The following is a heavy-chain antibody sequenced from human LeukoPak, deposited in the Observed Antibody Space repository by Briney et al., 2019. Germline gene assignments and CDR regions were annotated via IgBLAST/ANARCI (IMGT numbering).Heavy chain of an antibody. J-gene: IGHJ3*02. CDR2: INHSGGT. CDR3: ALELVVPAALERLNAFDI. Sequence: SETLSLTCTVSGYSISSGYYWDWIRQPPGKGPEWIGEINHSGGTTYNPSLKSRVTISVDTSKIQFSLNLTSVTAADTAVYYCALELVVPAALERLNAFDIWGHGTMVTVSS. V-gene: IGHV4-38-2*02. D-gene: IGHD2-2*01. CDR1: GYSISSGYY.